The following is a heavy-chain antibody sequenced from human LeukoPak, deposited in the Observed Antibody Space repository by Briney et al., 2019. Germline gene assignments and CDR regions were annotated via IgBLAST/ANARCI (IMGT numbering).Heavy chain of an antibody. CDR3: AREDSSGWGSHYYYYYGMDV. Sequence: GGSLRLSCAASGFTVSSNYMSWVRQAPGKGLEWVSVIYSGGSTYYADSAKGRFTISRDNSKNTLYLQMNSLRAEDTAVYYCAREDSSGWGSHYYYYYGMDVWGQGTTVTVSS. D-gene: IGHD6-19*01. CDR2: IYSGGST. CDR1: GFTVSSNY. J-gene: IGHJ6*02. V-gene: IGHV3-53*01.